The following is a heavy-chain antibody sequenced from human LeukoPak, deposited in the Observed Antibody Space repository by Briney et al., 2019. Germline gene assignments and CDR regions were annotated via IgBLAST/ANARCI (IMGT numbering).Heavy chain of an antibody. Sequence: PSETLSLTCTVSSGSISAYYWSWLRQPPGKALEWIGYIFYTGDTTYNPSLKSRVTTSLDTSRKRFSLKLSSVTAADTAVYYCARVPQYSSGEGGFDYWGQGTLVTVSS. CDR2: IFYTGDT. V-gene: IGHV4-59*01. CDR3: ARVPQYSSGEGGFDY. D-gene: IGHD6-25*01. CDR1: SGSISAYY. J-gene: IGHJ4*02.